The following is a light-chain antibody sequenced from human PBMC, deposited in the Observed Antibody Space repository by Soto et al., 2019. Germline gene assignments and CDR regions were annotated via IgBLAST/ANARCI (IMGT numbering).Light chain of an antibody. J-gene: IGKJ1*01. Sequence: DIQMTQYPTTLSGSVGDRVTINCRASQTISSWLAWYQQKPGKAPKLLIYKASTLKSGVPSRFSGSGSGTEFTLTISSLQPDDFATYYCQHYNSYSEAFGQGTRVDIK. CDR2: KAS. CDR3: QHYNSYSEA. CDR1: QTISSW. V-gene: IGKV1-5*03.